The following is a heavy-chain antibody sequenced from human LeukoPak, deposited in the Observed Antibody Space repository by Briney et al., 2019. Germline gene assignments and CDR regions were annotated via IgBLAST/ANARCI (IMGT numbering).Heavy chain of an antibody. J-gene: IGHJ4*02. D-gene: IGHD3-22*01. CDR3: AKDNRERNYYDSSGYYYFDY. V-gene: IGHV3-43D*04. CDR1: GFTSDDYA. CDR2: ISWDGGST. Sequence: GGSLRLSCAASGFTSDDYAMHWVRQAPGKGLEWGSLISWDGGSTYYADSVKGRFTISRDNSKNSLYLQMNSLRAEDTALYYCAKDNRERNYYDSSGYYYFDYWGQGTLVTVSS.